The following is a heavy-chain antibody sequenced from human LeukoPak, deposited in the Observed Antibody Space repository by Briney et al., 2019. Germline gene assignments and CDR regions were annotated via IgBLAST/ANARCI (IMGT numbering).Heavy chain of an antibody. CDR2: ISSSSRYI. CDR1: GFTFSSYS. V-gene: IGHV3-21*01. D-gene: IGHD4-23*01. Sequence: GGSLSLSCAASGFTFSSYSMNWVRQAPGKGLEWVSSISSSSRYIYYADSVKGRFTISRDNAKNSLYLQMSSLRAEDTAVYYCARLDGMVVTPFDYWGQGTLVTVSS. CDR3: ARLDGMVVTPFDY. J-gene: IGHJ4*02.